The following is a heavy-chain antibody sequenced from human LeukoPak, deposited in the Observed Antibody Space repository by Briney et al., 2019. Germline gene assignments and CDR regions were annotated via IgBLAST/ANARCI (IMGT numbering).Heavy chain of an antibody. D-gene: IGHD6-19*01. V-gene: IGHV4-59*01. CDR1: GGSISSYY. Sequence: SETLSLTCTVSGGSISSYYWSWIRQPPGKGLEWIGYIYYSGSTNYNPTLKSRVTISVDTSKNQFSLKLSSVTAADTAVYYCARVGQSDYYYYMDVWGKGTTVTVSS. CDR3: ARVGQSDYYYYMDV. CDR2: IYYSGST. J-gene: IGHJ6*03.